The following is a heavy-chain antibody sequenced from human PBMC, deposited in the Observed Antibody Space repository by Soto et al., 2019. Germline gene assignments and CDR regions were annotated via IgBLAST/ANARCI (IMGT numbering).Heavy chain of an antibody. J-gene: IGHJ6*03. CDR2: IKSKTDGGTT. CDR3: TTGSRKYNWRRNNYMDV. D-gene: IGHD1-20*01. Sequence: GGSLRLSCAASGFTFSNAWMSWVRQAPGKGLEWVGRIKSKTDGGTTDYAAPVKGRFTISRDDSKNTLYLQMNSLKTEDTAVYYCTTGSRKYNWRRNNYMDVWGKGTTVTVSS. CDR1: GFTFSNAW. V-gene: IGHV3-15*01.